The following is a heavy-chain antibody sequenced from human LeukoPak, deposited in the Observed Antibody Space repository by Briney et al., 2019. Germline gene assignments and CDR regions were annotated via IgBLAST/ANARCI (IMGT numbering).Heavy chain of an antibody. J-gene: IGHJ3*02. Sequence: SETLSLTCTVSGGSISSYYWSWIRQPPGKGLEWIGYIYYSGSTNYNPSLKSRVTISVDTSKNQFSLKLSSVTAADTAVYYCAREGAVVPAAVDAFDIWGQGTMVTVSS. CDR3: AREGAVVPAAVDAFDI. CDR2: IYYSGST. CDR1: GGSISSYY. V-gene: IGHV4-59*12. D-gene: IGHD2-2*01.